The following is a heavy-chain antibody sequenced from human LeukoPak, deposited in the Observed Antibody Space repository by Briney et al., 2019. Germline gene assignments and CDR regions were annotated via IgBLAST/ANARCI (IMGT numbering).Heavy chain of an antibody. CDR3: ARGRAAPAFDY. CDR2: NNHSGST. D-gene: IGHD6-25*01. Sequence: SETLSLTCAVYGGSFSGYYWSWIRQPPGKGLEWIGENNHSGSTNYNPSLKSRVTISVDTSKNQFSLKLSSVTAADTAVYYCARGRAAPAFDYWGQGTLVTVSS. J-gene: IGHJ4*02. V-gene: IGHV4-34*01. CDR1: GGSFSGYY.